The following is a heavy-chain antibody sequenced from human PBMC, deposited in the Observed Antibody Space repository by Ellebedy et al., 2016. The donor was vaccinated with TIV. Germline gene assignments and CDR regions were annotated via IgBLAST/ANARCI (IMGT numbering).Heavy chain of an antibody. CDR3: AAGVDYFDY. Sequence: AASVKVSCKASGYTFPXYGIXXVRQAPGQGLEWMGWISGYTGNTNYAQNLQGRVTMTTDTSTSTAYMELRSLRSDDTAEYYGAAGVDYFDYWGQGTLVTVSS. CDR2: ISGYTGNT. D-gene: IGHD3-3*01. J-gene: IGHJ4*02. V-gene: IGHV1-18*01. CDR1: GYTFPXYG.